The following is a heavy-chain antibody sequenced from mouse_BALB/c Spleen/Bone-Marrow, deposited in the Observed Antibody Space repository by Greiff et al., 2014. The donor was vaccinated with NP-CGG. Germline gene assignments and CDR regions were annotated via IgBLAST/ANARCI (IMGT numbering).Heavy chain of an antibody. CDR3: ARDRGLLRFDY. D-gene: IGHD2-3*01. CDR2: IRNKANGYTT. J-gene: IGHJ2*01. V-gene: IGHV7-3*02. CDR1: GFTFTDYY. Sequence: EVKLMESGGGLVQPGGSLRLSCATSGFTFTDYYMGWVRQPPGKALEWLGFIRNKANGYTTEYSASVKGRFTISRDNSQSILYLQMNTLRAEDSATYYCARDRGLLRFDYWGQGTTLTVSS.